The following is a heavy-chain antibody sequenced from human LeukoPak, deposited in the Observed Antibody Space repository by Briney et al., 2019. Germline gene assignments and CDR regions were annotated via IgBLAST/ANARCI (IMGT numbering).Heavy chain of an antibody. CDR3: VRDKLTGASRLDY. J-gene: IGHJ4*02. CDR2: IKQDGSEI. Sequence: PGGSLRLSCAASGFTFSNYWMSWVRQAPGKELEWVANIKQDGSEISYVDSVKGRFTISRDNAKNSLYLQMNSLRAEDTAVYYCVRDKLTGASRLDYWGQGTLLTVSS. CDR1: GFTFSNYW. V-gene: IGHV3-7*03. D-gene: IGHD7-27*01.